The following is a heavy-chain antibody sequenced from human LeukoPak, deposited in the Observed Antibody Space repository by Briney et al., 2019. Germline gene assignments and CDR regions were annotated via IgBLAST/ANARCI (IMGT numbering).Heavy chain of an antibody. Sequence: GESLKISCKGSGYSFTSYWIGWVRQMPGKGLEWMGIIYPGDSDTRYSPSFQGQVTISADKSISTAYLQWSSLKASDTAMYYCARHVRRITIFAAFDIWGQGTMVTVSS. D-gene: IGHD3-3*01. J-gene: IGHJ3*02. CDR2: IYPGDSDT. V-gene: IGHV5-51*01. CDR3: ARHVRRITIFAAFDI. CDR1: GYSFTSYW.